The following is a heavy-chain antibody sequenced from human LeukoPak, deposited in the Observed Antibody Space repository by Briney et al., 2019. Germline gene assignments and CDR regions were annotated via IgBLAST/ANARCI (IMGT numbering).Heavy chain of an antibody. D-gene: IGHD6-13*01. CDR2: IKQDGSEK. J-gene: IGHJ4*01. V-gene: IGHV3-7*03. Sequence: GGSLRLSCAASGFTFSTYWVSWVRQAPGKGLEGGANIKQDGSEKCYVDSVKGRFTISRDNAKNSLYLQMNSLRGEDTAVYYCASGQQLGYWGHGTLVTVSS. CDR1: GFTFSTYW. CDR3: ASGQQLGY.